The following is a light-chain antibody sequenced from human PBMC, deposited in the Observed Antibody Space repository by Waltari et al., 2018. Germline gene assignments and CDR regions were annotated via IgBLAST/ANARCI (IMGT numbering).Light chain of an antibody. J-gene: IGKJ3*01. CDR2: DAT. CDR1: QDISNY. CDR3: QRYDNLPVFA. V-gene: IGKV1-33*01. Sequence: DIQMTQSPSSLSASVGDRVTITCQASQDISNYLNWYQQKPGKALKLLVHDATKLETGVPSRFSGSQSGTHFTLTINSLQPEDIATYYCQRYDNLPVFAFGPGTKVHIK.